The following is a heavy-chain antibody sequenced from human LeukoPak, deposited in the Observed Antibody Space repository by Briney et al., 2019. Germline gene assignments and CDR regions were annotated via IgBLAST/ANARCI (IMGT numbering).Heavy chain of an antibody. CDR2: IIGSGGST. Sequence: GGSLRLSCAASGFTFSSYAMSWVRQAPGKGLGWVSAIIGSGGSTYYADSVKGRFTISRDNSKNTLYLQMNSLRAEDSAVYYCAKDKVSGYDLRDYYYMDVWGKGTTVTVSS. V-gene: IGHV3-23*01. D-gene: IGHD5-12*01. J-gene: IGHJ6*03. CDR3: AKDKVSGYDLRDYYYMDV. CDR1: GFTFSSYA.